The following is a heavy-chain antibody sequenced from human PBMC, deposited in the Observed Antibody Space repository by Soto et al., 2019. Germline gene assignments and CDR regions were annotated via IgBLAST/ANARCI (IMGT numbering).Heavy chain of an antibody. D-gene: IGHD3-10*01. J-gene: IGHJ4*02. Sequence: KESGPTLVKPPQTLTLTCSFSGFSLTTAGVVVGWVRQSPGEALEWLALIYWDDDERYSPSLKTRLTITKDTSKNQVVLKMTNMAPVDTATYYCAHSRNLITEDAQVGDFDYWGQGTLVTVSS. CDR2: IYWDDDE. CDR3: AHSRNLITEDAQVGDFDY. V-gene: IGHV2-5*02. CDR1: GFSLTTAGVV.